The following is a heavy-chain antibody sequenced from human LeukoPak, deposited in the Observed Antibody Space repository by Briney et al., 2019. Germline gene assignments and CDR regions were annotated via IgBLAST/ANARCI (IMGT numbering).Heavy chain of an antibody. D-gene: IGHD1-26*01. CDR2: INPNSGGT. V-gene: IGHV1-2*02. CDR1: GGTFSSYA. J-gene: IGHJ4*02. CDR3: AMNSYSGSYQDYFDY. Sequence: ASVKVSCKASGGTFSSYAISWVRQAPGQGLEWMGWINPNSGGTNYAQKFQGRVTMTRDTSISTAYMELSRLRSDDTAVYYCAMNSYSGSYQDYFDYWGQGTLVTVSS.